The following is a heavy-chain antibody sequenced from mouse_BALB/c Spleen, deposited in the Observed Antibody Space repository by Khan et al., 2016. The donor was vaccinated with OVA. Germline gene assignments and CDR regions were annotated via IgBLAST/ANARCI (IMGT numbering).Heavy chain of an antibody. V-gene: IGHV3-2*02. CDR2: ISSTGST. CDR1: GYSITSDYA. D-gene: IGHD2-14*01. CDR3: ARSIYYSYGYALDC. J-gene: IGHJ4*01. Sequence: EVQLQESGPGLVKPSQSLSLTCTVTGYSITSDYAWNWIRQFPGNKLEWMGYISSTGSTSYNPSLKSRISITRDTSKNQFFLQLKSVTTEDTATYYCARSIYYSYGYALDCGGRGTSVNVSS.